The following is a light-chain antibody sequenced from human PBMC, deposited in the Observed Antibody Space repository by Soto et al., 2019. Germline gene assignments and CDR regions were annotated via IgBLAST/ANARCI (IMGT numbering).Light chain of an antibody. CDR2: DVS. Sequence: QSALTQPASVSGSPGQSITISCTGTSSDFGGYNYVSWYQQHPGKAPKLIIYDVSNRPSGVSNRFSGSKSGNTASVTISGLQAEDEADYYCSSYTSSSTLYVFGNGTKVTVL. V-gene: IGLV2-14*01. CDR3: SSYTSSSTLYV. CDR1: SSDFGGYNY. J-gene: IGLJ1*01.